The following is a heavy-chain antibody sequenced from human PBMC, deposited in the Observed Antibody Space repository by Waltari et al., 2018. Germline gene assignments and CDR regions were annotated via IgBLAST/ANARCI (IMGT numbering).Heavy chain of an antibody. V-gene: IGHV1-3*01. CDR1: TNAFVIYA. Sequence: QIHFVQSGAEVKKAGASVTVSCKASTNAFVIYAIHWVRQAPGQGLEWMGWINGGNGQTKFSQKFQDRLSITRDRSVNTAHLELRRLTSEDTAMYYCVAGPSPDFGRYWGQGTQVTVSS. D-gene: IGHD6-19*01. CDR2: INGGNGQT. J-gene: IGHJ4*02. CDR3: VAGPSPDFGRY.